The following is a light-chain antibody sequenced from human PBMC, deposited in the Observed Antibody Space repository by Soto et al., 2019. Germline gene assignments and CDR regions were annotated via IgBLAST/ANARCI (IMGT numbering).Light chain of an antibody. V-gene: IGKV3-20*01. CDR1: QSVSSSY. CDR2: GAS. CDR3: QQYGSSQLT. Sequence: EIVLTQSPGTLSLSPGERATLSCRASQSVSSSYLAWYQQKPGQAPRLLIYGASSRATGIPDRFSGRGSGTDFTLTISRLEPEDFAVYYFQQYGSSQLTFGGGTKVEIK. J-gene: IGKJ4*01.